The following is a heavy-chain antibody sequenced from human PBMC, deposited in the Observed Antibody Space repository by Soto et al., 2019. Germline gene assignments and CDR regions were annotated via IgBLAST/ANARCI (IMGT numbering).Heavy chain of an antibody. CDR3: ARLQVYDFWSGSVPMDV. V-gene: IGHV4-61*01. Sequence: QVQLQESGPGLVKPSETLSLTCTVSGGSVSSGRYQWSWIRQSPGKGLEWIGYIYYTGTTNYNPSLKSRVTISVDTSKNQFSLTLTSVTAADTALYFCARLQVYDFWSGSVPMDVWGQGTSVTVSS. CDR1: GGSVSSGRYQ. CDR2: IYYTGTT. J-gene: IGHJ6*02. D-gene: IGHD3-3*01.